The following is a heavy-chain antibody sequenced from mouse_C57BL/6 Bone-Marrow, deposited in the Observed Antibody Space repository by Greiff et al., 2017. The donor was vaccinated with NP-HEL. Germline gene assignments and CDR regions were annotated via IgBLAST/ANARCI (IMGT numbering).Heavy chain of an antibody. V-gene: IGHV3-6*01. J-gene: IGHJ1*03. CDR2: ISYDGSK. D-gene: IGHD1-1*01. CDR3: AREGYGSNYWYFDV. Sequence: EVQLVESGPGLVKPSQSLSLTCSVTGYSITSGYYWNWIRQFPGNKLEWMGYISYDGSKNYNPSLKNRISMTRDTSTNQFFLKLNSVTTEDTATYSSAREGYGSNYWYFDVWGTGTTVTVSS. CDR1: GYSITSGYY.